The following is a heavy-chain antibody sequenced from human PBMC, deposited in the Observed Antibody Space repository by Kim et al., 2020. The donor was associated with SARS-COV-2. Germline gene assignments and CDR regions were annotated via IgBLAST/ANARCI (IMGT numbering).Heavy chain of an antibody. V-gene: IGHV3-74*01. Sequence: GGSLRLSCAASGFTFSTYWMYWVRQAPGKGLVWVSRINSDGSSTNYADSVKGRFTISRDNAKNTLYLQMNSLRAEDTAVYYCARSSSTSCPCYYMDVWGKVTTVTVSS. CDR1: GFTFSTYW. CDR3: ARSSSTSCPCYYMDV. J-gene: IGHJ6*03. CDR2: INSDGSST. D-gene: IGHD2-2*01.